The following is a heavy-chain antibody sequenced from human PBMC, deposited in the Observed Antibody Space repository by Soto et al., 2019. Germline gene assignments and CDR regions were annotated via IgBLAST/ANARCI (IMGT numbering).Heavy chain of an antibody. CDR2: IYYSGST. CDR3: ASQDYSKSVYYFDY. D-gene: IGHD6-13*01. V-gene: IGHV4-31*03. CDR1: GGSISSGGYY. J-gene: IGHJ4*02. Sequence: SETLSLTCTVSGGSISSGGYYWSWIRQHPGKGLEWIGYIYYSGSTYYNPSLKSRVTISVDTSKNQFSLKLSSVTAADTAIYYCASQDYSKSVYYFDYWGRGTLVTVSS.